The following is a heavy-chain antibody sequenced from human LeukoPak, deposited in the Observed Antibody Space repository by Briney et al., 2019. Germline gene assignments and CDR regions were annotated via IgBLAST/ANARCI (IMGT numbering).Heavy chain of an antibody. Sequence: GGSLRLSCAASGFTFSSYWMSWVRQAPGKGLEWVANIKQDGSEKYYADSVKGRFTISRDNAKNSLYLQMNSLRAEDTAVYYCARDNPISDPLWFGDRMGHNWFDPWGQGTLVTVSS. J-gene: IGHJ5*02. CDR1: GFTFSSYW. CDR2: IKQDGSEK. CDR3: ARDNPISDPLWFGDRMGHNWFDP. D-gene: IGHD3-10*01. V-gene: IGHV3-7*01.